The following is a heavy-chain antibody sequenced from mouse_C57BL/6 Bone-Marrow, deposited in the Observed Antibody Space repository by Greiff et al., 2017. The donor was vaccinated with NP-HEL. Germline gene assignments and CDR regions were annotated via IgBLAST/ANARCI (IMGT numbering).Heavy chain of an antibody. V-gene: IGHV5-4*03. CDR3: ARVGWLPHFDY. J-gene: IGHJ2*01. CDR1: GFTFSSYA. Sequence: EVKLMESGGGLVKPGGSLKLSCAASGFTFSSYAMSWVRQTPEKRLEWVATISDGGSYTYYPDNVKGRFTISRDNAKNNLYLQMSHLKSEDTAMYYCARVGWLPHFDYWGQGTTLTVSS. CDR2: ISDGGSYT. D-gene: IGHD2-3*01.